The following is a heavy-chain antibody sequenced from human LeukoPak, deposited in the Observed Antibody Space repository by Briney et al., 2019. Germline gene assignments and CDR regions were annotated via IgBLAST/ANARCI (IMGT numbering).Heavy chain of an antibody. Sequence: GASVKVSCKASGYTFTSYDINWVRQATGQGLEWMGWMNPNSGNTGYAQKFQGRVTMTRNTSISTAYMELSSLRSEDTAVYYCGSGFITINSQGGFDPWGQGTLVTVSS. CDR3: GSGFITINSQGGFDP. V-gene: IGHV1-8*01. CDR1: GYTFTSYD. D-gene: IGHD3-3*01. J-gene: IGHJ5*02. CDR2: MNPNSGNT.